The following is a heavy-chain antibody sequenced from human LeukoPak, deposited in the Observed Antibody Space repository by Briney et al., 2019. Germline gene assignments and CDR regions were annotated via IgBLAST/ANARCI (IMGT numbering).Heavy chain of an antibody. D-gene: IGHD3-10*01. J-gene: IGHJ4*02. CDR3: AREIFGSGSYPHF. V-gene: IGHV3-33*01. CDR1: GFAFNTYA. Sequence: GGSLRLSCAASGFAFNTYAMHWVRQAPGQGLEWVALIWHDGSHKFYSNSVRGQFTISRDNSKNTVSLQMNNLRPEDTAVYYCAREIFGSGSYPHFWGQGTLVTVSS. CDR2: IWHDGSHK.